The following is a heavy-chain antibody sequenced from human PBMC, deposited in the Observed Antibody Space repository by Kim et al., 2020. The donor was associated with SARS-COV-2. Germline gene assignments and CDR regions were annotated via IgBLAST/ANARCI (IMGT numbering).Heavy chain of an antibody. Sequence: SETLSLTCTVSGGTISSYYWSWIRQPPGKGLEWIGYIYYSGSTNYNLSLKSRVTISVDTSKNQFSLKLSSVIAADTAVYYCARVEWNLGYCSGGSCLNWFDPWGQGTLVTVSS. CDR2: IYYSGST. D-gene: IGHD2-15*01. CDR1: GGTISSYY. V-gene: IGHV4-59*01. J-gene: IGHJ5*02. CDR3: ARVEWNLGYCSGGSCLNWFDP.